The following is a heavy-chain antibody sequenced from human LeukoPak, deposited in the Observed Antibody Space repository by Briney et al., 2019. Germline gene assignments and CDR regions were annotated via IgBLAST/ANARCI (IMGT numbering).Heavy chain of an antibody. CDR2: INHSGST. CDR3: ARDQAPYSSEYNWFDP. Sequence: TSETLSLTCAVYGGSFSGYYWSWIRQPPGKGLEWIGEINHSGSTNYNPSLKSRVTMSVDTSKNQFSLKLSSVTAADTAIYYCARDQAPYSSEYNWFDPWGQGTLVTVSS. D-gene: IGHD3-10*01. V-gene: IGHV4-34*01. CDR1: GGSFSGYY. J-gene: IGHJ5*02.